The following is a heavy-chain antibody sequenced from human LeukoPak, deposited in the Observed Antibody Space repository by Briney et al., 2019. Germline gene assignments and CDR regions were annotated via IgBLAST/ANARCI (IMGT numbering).Heavy chain of an antibody. D-gene: IGHD1-26*01. CDR2: TTHSGSC. CDR1: GGSFRGYY. V-gene: IGHV4-34*01. CDR3: ARMWPGRIGGSLGSSDY. J-gene: IGHJ4*02. Sequence: SETLSLTCGVAGGSFRGYYWTWIRQAPGKGLEWIGETTHSGSCNYNPSLKRRVNISVDMAKHQFSLTLSSVTAADTAEYYCARMWPGRIGGSLGSSDYWGQGTLVTVSS.